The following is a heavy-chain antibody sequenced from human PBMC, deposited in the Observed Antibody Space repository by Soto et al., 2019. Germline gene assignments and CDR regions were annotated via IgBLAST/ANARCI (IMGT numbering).Heavy chain of an antibody. Sequence: GGSLRLSCAASGFTVSSNYMSWVRQAPGKGLEWVSVIYSGGSTYYADSVKGRFTISRDNSKNTLYLQMNSLRAEDTAVYYCARDSSSWYDYYYYYMDVWGKGTTVTVSS. CDR2: IYSGGST. V-gene: IGHV3-66*01. CDR1: GFTVSSNY. D-gene: IGHD6-13*01. J-gene: IGHJ6*03. CDR3: ARDSSSWYDYYYYYMDV.